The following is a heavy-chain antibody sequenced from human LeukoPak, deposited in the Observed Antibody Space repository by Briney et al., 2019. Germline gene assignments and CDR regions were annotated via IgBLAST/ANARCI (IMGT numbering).Heavy chain of an antibody. CDR1: GYTFTGYF. V-gene: IGHV1-18*04. D-gene: IGHD3-3*01. CDR3: ARVLRYDFWSAYYFDY. CDR2: ISTYNGNT. J-gene: IGHJ4*02. Sequence: ASVKVSFKASGYTFTGYFMHWVRQAPGQGLEWMAWISTYNGNTNYAQKVQGRVTMTTDTSTSTAYMELRSLRSDDTAVYYCARVLRYDFWSAYYFDYWGQGTLVTVSS.